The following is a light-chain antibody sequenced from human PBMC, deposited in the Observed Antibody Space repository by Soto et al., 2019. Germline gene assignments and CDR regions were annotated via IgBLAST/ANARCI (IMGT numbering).Light chain of an antibody. V-gene: IGKV3-15*01. Sequence: EIVMTQSPATLSVSPGERATLSCRASQSVSSNLAWYQQKPGQAPRLLIYGASTRATGIPARFSGSGSGTEFTLTISSLQSEDFATYYCQQGNSLPLTFGGGTKVEIK. J-gene: IGKJ4*01. CDR2: GAS. CDR3: QQGNSLPLT. CDR1: QSVSSN.